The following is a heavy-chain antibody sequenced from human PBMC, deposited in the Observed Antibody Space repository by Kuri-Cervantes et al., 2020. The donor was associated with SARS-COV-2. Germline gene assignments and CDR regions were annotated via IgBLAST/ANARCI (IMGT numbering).Heavy chain of an antibody. J-gene: IGHJ4*02. Sequence: GESLKISCAASGFTFSSYAMHWVRQAPGKGLEWVAVISYDGSNKYYADSVKGRFTISRDNSKNTLYLQTNSLRAEDTAVYYCARDCAAGIFDYWGQGTLVTSPQ. D-gene: IGHD1-1*01. V-gene: IGHV3-30-3*01. CDR3: ARDCAAGIFDY. CDR2: ISYDGSNK. CDR1: GFTFSSYA.